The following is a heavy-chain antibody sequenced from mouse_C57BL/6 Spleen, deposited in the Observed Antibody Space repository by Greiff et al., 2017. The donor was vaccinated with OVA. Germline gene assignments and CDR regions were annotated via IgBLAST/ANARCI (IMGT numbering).Heavy chain of an antibody. J-gene: IGHJ1*03. Sequence: EVQLQQSGAELVKPGASVKLSCTASGFTITDYYMHWVKQRTEQGLEWIGGIYPEDGDTNYAPKFQGKATLTADTSSNTAYLQLSSLTSEDTAVYYCARGPTMVTTDWYFDVWGTGTTVTVSS. CDR3: ARGPTMVTTDWYFDV. V-gene: IGHV14-2*01. D-gene: IGHD2-10*01. CDR1: GFTITDYY. CDR2: IYPEDGDT.